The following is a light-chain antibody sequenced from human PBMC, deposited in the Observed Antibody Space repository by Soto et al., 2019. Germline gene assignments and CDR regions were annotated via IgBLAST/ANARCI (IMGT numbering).Light chain of an antibody. Sequence: EIVLTQSPGTLSLSPGEGATLACRASQSVSSNLAWYQQNPGQAPRLLIYDASTRATDIPARFSGSGSGTDFTLTISSLLSEDFAVYYCHQYYKWPLTFGGGTKVDIK. CDR1: QSVSSN. CDR2: DAS. V-gene: IGKV3-15*01. J-gene: IGKJ4*01. CDR3: HQYYKWPLT.